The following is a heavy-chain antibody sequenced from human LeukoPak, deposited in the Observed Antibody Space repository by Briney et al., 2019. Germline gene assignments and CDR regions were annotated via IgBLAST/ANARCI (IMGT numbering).Heavy chain of an antibody. D-gene: IGHD3-22*01. V-gene: IGHV3-9*01. CDR2: ISWNSGSI. Sequence: GGSLRLSCPPSGFTFDDYAMHWVRQAPGKGLEGVSGISWNSGSIGYADSVKGRFTISRDNAKNSLYLQMNSLRAEDTALYYCSKDNYYDCSGGYFQHWGQGTLVTVSS. CDR3: SKDNYYDCSGGYFQH. CDR1: GFTFDDYA. J-gene: IGHJ1*01.